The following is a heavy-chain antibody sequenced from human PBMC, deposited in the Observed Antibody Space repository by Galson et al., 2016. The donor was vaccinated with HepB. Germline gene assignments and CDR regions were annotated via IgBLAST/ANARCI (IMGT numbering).Heavy chain of an antibody. V-gene: IGHV4-4*02. Sequence: SETLSLTCVVSSGSITSDSWWTWVRQPPGKGLEWIGESYHSGITNFSPSLKSRVTISIDKSKDQFSLRLTSVTAADTAVYYCAKTGHTSGWGRAFEVWGQGTKVIVSS. CDR3: AKTGHTSGWGRAFEV. CDR1: SGSITSDSW. J-gene: IGHJ3*01. D-gene: IGHD6-19*01. CDR2: SYHSGIT.